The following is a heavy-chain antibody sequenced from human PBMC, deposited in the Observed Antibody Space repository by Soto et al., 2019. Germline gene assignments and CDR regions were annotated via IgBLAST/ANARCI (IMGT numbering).Heavy chain of an antibody. CDR1: GYSFTTYW. D-gene: IGHD6-19*01. CDR3: ARRVNYSSGWATIDY. V-gene: IGHV5-10-1*01. CDR2: IDPSDSYT. J-gene: IGHJ4*01. Sequence: EVQLVQSGGEVKKPGESLRISCKGSGYSFTTYWISWVRQMPGKGLEWMGRIDPSDSYTNYSPSFQGHVTISADKSISSAYLQWSSLKASDTALYYRARRVNYSSGWATIDYWAQGTLVTVSS.